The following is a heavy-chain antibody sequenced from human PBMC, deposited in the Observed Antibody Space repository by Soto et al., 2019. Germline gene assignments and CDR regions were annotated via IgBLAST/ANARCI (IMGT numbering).Heavy chain of an antibody. CDR2: ISYDGSNK. CDR1: GFTFSRYG. Sequence: QVQLVESGGGVVQPGRSLRLSCAASGFTFSRYGMHWVRQAPGKGLEWVAVISYDGSNKYYADSVKGRFTISRDNSKNTLYLQMNSLRAEDTAVYYCAKDHDALDYWGQGTLVTVSS. CDR3: AKDHDALDY. J-gene: IGHJ4*02. V-gene: IGHV3-30*18. D-gene: IGHD2-2*01.